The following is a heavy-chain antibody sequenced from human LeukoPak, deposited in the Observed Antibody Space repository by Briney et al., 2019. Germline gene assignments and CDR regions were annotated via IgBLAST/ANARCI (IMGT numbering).Heavy chain of an antibody. J-gene: IGHJ4*02. Sequence: SETLSLTCSVSCGSISSYYWSWIRQPAGRGLEYIGRIDGSGDSAYNPSLRGRVTMSVDTSKNQFSLRLTSVTAADPAMYYCARGSSVIRGVAPFDFRGQGSLVTVSS. D-gene: IGHD3-10*01. V-gene: IGHV4-4*07. CDR2: IDGSGDS. CDR3: ARGSSVIRGVAPFDF. CDR1: CGSISSYY.